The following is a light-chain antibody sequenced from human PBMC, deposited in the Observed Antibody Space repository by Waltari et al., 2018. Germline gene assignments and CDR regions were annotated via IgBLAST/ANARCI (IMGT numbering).Light chain of an antibody. CDR2: SNN. CDR3: AAWDDSLNGHVV. CDR1: RSHNGRNG. V-gene: IGLV1-44*01. J-gene: IGLJ2*01. Sequence: QSVLTQPPSASGTPGQRVTIPCPGSRSHNGRNGVNWYQQLPGSALKLLIQSNNQRPSGVPDRFSGSKSGTSASLAISGLQSADEADYYCAAWDDSLNGHVVFCGGTKLTVL.